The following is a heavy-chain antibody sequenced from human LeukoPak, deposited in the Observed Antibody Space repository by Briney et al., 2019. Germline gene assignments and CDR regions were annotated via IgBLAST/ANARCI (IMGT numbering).Heavy chain of an antibody. Sequence: PSETLSLTCTVSGGSISSYYWSWIRQPPGKGLEWLGYIYSSGRTNYNPSLKSRVTISVDTSKNQFSLKLSSVTPADTAVYYCARARDGYNPFDYWGQGTLVTVSA. J-gene: IGHJ4*02. CDR3: ARARDGYNPFDY. CDR2: IYSSGRT. V-gene: IGHV4-59*01. D-gene: IGHD5-24*01. CDR1: GGSISSYY.